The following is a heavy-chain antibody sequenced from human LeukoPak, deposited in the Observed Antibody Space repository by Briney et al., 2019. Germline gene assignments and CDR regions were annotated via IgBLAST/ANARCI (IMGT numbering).Heavy chain of an antibody. J-gene: IGHJ4*02. CDR3: AREQYSYPG. Sequence: GGSLRLSCAASGFTFSSYAMSWVRQAPGKGLEWVSCISSSGTTTYYADSVKGRFTISRDNAKNSLYLQMNSLRAEDTAVYYCAREQYSYPGWGQGTLVTVSS. CDR1: GFTFSSYA. CDR2: ISSSGTTT. D-gene: IGHD5-18*01. V-gene: IGHV3-48*04.